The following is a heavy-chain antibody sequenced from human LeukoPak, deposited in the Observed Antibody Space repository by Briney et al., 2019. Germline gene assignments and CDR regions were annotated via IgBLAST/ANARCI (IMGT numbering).Heavy chain of an antibody. CDR1: GFTFSSYA. D-gene: IGHD4-23*01. J-gene: IGHJ3*02. Sequence: GGTLRLSCAASGFTFSSYAMSWVRQAPGKGLERVSAISGSGGSTYYAGSVKGRFTISRDNSKNTLYLQMNSLRAEDTAIYYCAKDRTTVVTPGFDIWGQGTMVTVSS. CDR2: ISGSGGST. V-gene: IGHV3-23*01. CDR3: AKDRTTVVTPGFDI.